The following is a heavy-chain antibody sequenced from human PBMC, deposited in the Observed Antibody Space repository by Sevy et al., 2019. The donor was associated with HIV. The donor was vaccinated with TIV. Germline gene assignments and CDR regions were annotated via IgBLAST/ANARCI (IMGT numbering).Heavy chain of an antibody. CDR3: ARDRNYYDSSEYFDY. Sequence: GESLKISCAASGFTFSSYWMSWVRQAPGKGLEWVANIKQDGSEKYYVDSVKGRFTISRDNAKNSLYLQMNSLRAEDTAVYYCARDRNYYDSSEYFDYWGQGTLVTVSS. CDR2: IKQDGSEK. V-gene: IGHV3-7*03. J-gene: IGHJ4*02. CDR1: GFTFSSYW. D-gene: IGHD3-22*01.